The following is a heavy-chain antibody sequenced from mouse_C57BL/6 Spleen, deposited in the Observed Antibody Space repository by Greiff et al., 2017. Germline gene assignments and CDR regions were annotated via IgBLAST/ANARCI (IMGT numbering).Heavy chain of an antibody. Sequence: VQLQQSGTVLARPGASVKMSCKTSGYTFTSYWMHWVKQRPGQGLEWIGAIYPGNSDTSYNQKFKGKAKLTAVTSASTAYMELSSLTNEDSAVYYCTTITTVVADYFDYWGQGTTLTVSS. D-gene: IGHD1-1*01. CDR3: TTITTVVADYFDY. J-gene: IGHJ2*01. CDR1: GYTFTSYW. V-gene: IGHV1-5*01. CDR2: IYPGNSDT.